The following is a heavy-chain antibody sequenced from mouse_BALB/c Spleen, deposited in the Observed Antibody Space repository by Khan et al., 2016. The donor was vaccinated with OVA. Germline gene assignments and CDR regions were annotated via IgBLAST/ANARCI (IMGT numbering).Heavy chain of an antibody. D-gene: IGHD1-1*01. J-gene: IGHJ1*01. CDR1: GYSFTSYW. V-gene: IGHV1-61*01. Sequence: QVQLKQSGAELVRPGASVKLSCKASGYSFTSYWMNWVKERPGQGLEWIGLIHPSDSETRLNQKFKDKPTLTIDKSYSTAYMQLSSPTSEESAVYYCARGTTSSYWYVGVWGAGTTVTVSS. CDR3: ARGTTSSYWYVGV. CDR2: IHPSDSET.